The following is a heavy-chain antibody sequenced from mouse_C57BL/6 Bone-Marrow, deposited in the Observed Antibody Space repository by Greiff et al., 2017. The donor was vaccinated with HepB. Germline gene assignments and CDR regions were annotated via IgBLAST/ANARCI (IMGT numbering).Heavy chain of an antibody. J-gene: IGHJ4*01. CDR3: ARPNYYGSRYYAMDY. CDR2: IDPSDSYT. D-gene: IGHD1-1*01. V-gene: IGHV1-69*01. Sequence: QVQLQQPGAELVMPGASVKLSCKASGYTFTSYWMHWVKQRPGQGLEWIGEIDPSDSYTNYNQKFKGKSTLTVDKSSSTAYMQRSSLTSEDSAVYYCARPNYYGSRYYAMDYWGQGTSVTVSS. CDR1: GYTFTSYW.